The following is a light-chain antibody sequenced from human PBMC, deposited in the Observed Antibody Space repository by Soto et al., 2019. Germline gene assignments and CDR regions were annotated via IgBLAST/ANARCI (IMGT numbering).Light chain of an antibody. CDR3: QQYGSSLPIT. Sequence: EIVLTQSPGTLSLSPGERVTLSCRASQSVSSSYLAWYQQKPGQAPRLLIFGASSRATGIPDRFSGSGSGTDFTLTISRLEPEDFAVYYCQQYGSSLPITFGQGTRLEIK. J-gene: IGKJ5*01. V-gene: IGKV3-20*01. CDR1: QSVSSSY. CDR2: GAS.